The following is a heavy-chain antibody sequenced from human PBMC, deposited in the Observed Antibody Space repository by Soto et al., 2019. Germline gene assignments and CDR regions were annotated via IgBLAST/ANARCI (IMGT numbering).Heavy chain of an antibody. CDR3: ARASAYFDY. Sequence: PGGSLRLSCAASGFTFSSYGMSWVRQAPGKGLEWVSAISSSGGSAYYADSVKGRFTISRDNSKNTLYLQMNSLRAEDTAVYYCARASAYFDYWGQGTLVTVSS. V-gene: IGHV3-23*01. CDR1: GFTFSSYG. J-gene: IGHJ4*02. CDR2: ISSSGGSA.